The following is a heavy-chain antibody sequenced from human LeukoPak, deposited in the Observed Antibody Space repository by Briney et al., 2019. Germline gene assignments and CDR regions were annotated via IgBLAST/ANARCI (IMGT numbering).Heavy chain of an antibody. D-gene: IGHD5-18*01. CDR3: ASGYSYYYYYYMDV. CDR1: GYTFTGYY. CDR2: INPIFGTA. V-gene: IGHV1-69*06. Sequence: SVKVSCKASGYTFTGYYMHWVRQAPGQGLEWMGWINPIFGTANYAQKFQGRVTITADKSTSTAYMELSSLRSEDTAVYYCASGYSYYYYYYMDVWGKGTTVTVSS. J-gene: IGHJ6*03.